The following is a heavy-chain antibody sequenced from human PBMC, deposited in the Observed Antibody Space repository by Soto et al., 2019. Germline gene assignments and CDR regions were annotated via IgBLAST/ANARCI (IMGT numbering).Heavy chain of an antibody. D-gene: IGHD4-17*01. Sequence: ASVKVSCKASGYTFTGYYMHWVRQAPGQGLEWMGWINPNSGGTNYAQKFQGWVTMTRDTSISTAYMELSRLRSDDTAVYYCARDPYGDYAYNWFEPWGQGTLVTVSS. CDR1: GYTFTGYY. CDR2: INPNSGGT. CDR3: ARDPYGDYAYNWFEP. J-gene: IGHJ5*02. V-gene: IGHV1-2*04.